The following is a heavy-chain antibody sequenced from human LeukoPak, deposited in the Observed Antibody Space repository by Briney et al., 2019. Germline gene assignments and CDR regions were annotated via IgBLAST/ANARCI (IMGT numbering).Heavy chain of an antibody. CDR1: GFTFSNYS. V-gene: IGHV3-21*01. Sequence: GGSLGLSCAASGFTFSNYSLNWVRQAPGEGLGWVSSISSSSSDIYYADSVKGRFTISRDNAKHSLYLQMNSLRAEDTAVYYCARESGYDIDFDYWGQGTLVTVSS. CDR3: ARESGYDIDFDY. CDR2: ISSSSSDI. D-gene: IGHD5-12*01. J-gene: IGHJ4*02.